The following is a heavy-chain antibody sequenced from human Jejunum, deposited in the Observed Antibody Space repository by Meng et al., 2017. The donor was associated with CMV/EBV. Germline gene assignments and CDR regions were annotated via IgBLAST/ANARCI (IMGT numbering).Heavy chain of an antibody. Sequence: QVQLQESGPGLVKPSETLSLTCSVSGVSISTYYWSWIRQSAGKGLEWIGHIQASGNTHYNPSMKSRVSMSIDTSKNQFSLKLMSVTAADTAMYFCTSDLHNWGQGTLVTVAS. V-gene: IGHV4-4*07. CDR3: TSDLHN. CDR2: IQASGNT. CDR1: GVSISTYY. J-gene: IGHJ4*02.